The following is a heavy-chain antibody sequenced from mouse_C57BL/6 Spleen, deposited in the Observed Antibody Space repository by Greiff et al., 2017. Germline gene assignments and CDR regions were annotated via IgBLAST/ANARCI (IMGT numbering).Heavy chain of an antibody. CDR2: ISSGSSTI. CDR1: GFTFSDYG. CDR3: ASPYDYVSPFYYAMDY. V-gene: IGHV5-17*01. J-gene: IGHJ4*01. D-gene: IGHD2-4*01. Sequence: EVMLVESGGGLVKPGGSLKLSCAASGFTFSDYGMHWVRQAPEKGLEWVAYISSGSSTIYYADTVKGRFTISRDNAKNTLFLQMTSLRSEDTAMYYCASPYDYVSPFYYAMDYWGQGTSVTVSS.